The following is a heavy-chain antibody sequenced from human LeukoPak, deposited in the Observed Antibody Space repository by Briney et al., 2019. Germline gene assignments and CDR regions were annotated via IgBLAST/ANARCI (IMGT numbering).Heavy chain of an antibody. Sequence: PGGSLRLSCAASGFTFSSYGMSWVRQAPGKGLEWVSAISGSGGSTYYADSVKGRFTISRDNSKNTLYLQMNSLRAEDTAVYYCAKGVAVAGRTYYMDVWGKGTTVTISS. J-gene: IGHJ6*03. CDR1: GFTFSSYG. V-gene: IGHV3-23*01. CDR3: AKGVAVAGRTYYMDV. CDR2: ISGSGGST. D-gene: IGHD6-19*01.